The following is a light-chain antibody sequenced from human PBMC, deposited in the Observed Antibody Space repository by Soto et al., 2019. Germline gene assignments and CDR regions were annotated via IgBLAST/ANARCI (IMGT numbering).Light chain of an antibody. CDR3: QHYNSYSAT. CDR2: DAS. CDR1: QGLHRW. Sequence: DIQMTQSPSNLTASVGDRVTITCRASQGLHRWLAWYQQKPGKAPKLLISDASSLESGVPSRFSGSGSGTEFTLTISGLQPDDFSTYYCQHYNSYSATFGQGTRLEIK. J-gene: IGKJ5*01. V-gene: IGKV1-5*01.